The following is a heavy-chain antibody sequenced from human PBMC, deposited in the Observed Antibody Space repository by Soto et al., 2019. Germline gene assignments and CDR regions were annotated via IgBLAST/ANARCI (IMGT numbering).Heavy chain of an antibody. CDR3: VRDCYSSSCFDL. CDR2: ISSSGFT. CDR1: GGSITPYY. Sequence: QVQLQESGPGLVKPSETLSLTCTVSGGSITPYYWSWIRQPPGKRLEWIGYISSSGFTNYNPSLTSRVTISVDTSKNQFSLMPSSVTAADTAVYYCVRDCYSSSCFDLWGQGTRVTVSS. J-gene: IGHJ4*02. V-gene: IGHV4-59*01. D-gene: IGHD6-13*01.